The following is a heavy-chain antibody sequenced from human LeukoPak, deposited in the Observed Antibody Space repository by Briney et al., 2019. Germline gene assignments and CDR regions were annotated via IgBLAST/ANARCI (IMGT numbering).Heavy chain of an antibody. CDR3: AREWDMTDLDY. D-gene: IGHD1-26*01. V-gene: IGHV3-48*04. Sequence: GGSLRLSCAASGFTFSSYSMNWVRQAPGKGLEWVSYISSSGSTIYYADSVKGRFTISRDNAKNSLYLQMNSLRAEDTAVYYCAREWDMTDLDYWGQGTLDTVSS. J-gene: IGHJ4*02. CDR1: GFTFSSYS. CDR2: ISSSGSTI.